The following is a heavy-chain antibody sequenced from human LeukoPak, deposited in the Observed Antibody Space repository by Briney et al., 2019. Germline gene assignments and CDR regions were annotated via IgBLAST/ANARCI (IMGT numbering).Heavy chain of an antibody. CDR1: GFTLSSYA. Sequence: GRSLRLSCAASGFTLSSYAMHWVRQAPGKGLEWVAVISYDGSNKYYADSVKGRFTISRDNSKNTLYLQMNSLRAEDTAVHYCATSRRTYWYFDLWGRGTLVTVS. CDR3: ATSRRTYWYFDL. J-gene: IGHJ2*01. V-gene: IGHV3-30*07. CDR2: ISYDGSNK.